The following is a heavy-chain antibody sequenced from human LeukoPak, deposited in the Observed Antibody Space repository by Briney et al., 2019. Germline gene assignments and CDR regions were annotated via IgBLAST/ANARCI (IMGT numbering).Heavy chain of an antibody. CDR3: ARRRQYYDILTGYHRYYYYYMDV. D-gene: IGHD3-9*01. CDR2: IIPILGIA. V-gene: IGHV1-69*04. Sequence: ASVKVSCKASGGTFSSYAISWVRQAPGQGLEWMGRIIPILGIANYAQKFQGRVTITADESTSTAYMELSSLRSEDTAVYYCARRRQYYDILTGYHRYYYYYMDVWGKGTTVTVSS. J-gene: IGHJ6*03. CDR1: GGTFSSYA.